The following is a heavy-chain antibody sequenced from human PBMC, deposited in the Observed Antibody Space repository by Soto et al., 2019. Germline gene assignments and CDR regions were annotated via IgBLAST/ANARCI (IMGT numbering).Heavy chain of an antibody. CDR1: GYTFTGYY. CDR3: ATGHITVTTGGLDY. D-gene: IGHD4-17*01. Sequence: GASVKVSCKASGYTFTGYYMHWVRQAPGQGLEWMGWINPNSGGTNYAQKFQGWVTMTRDTSISTAYMELSRLRSDDTAVYYCATGHITVTTGGLDYWGQGTLVTVSS. J-gene: IGHJ4*02. V-gene: IGHV1-2*04. CDR2: INPNSGGT.